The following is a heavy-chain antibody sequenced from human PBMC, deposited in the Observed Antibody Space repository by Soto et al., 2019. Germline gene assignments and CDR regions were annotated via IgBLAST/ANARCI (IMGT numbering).Heavy chain of an antibody. J-gene: IGHJ5*02. D-gene: IGHD3-10*01. Sequence: PSETLSLTCSVSGGSISSFTYYWAWIRQPPGKGLEWIGTVYYNENTYYNPSLKGRVTITVDTAKNQFSLNLRSVTAADTAMYFCARRERYYGSPGWFDPWGPGTLVTVSS. V-gene: IGHV4-39*01. CDR2: VYYNENT. CDR3: ARRERYYGSPGWFDP. CDR1: GGSISSFTYY.